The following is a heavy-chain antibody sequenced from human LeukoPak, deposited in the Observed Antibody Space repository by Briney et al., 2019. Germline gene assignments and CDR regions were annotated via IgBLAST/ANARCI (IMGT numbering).Heavy chain of an antibody. D-gene: IGHD6-19*01. J-gene: IGHJ1*01. Sequence: RGSPRVSRAASGFTLCSYSMSWVRQAPGKGLGWVSSISSNSRYIYYADSVKGRFTISRDNAKYSLYQQMNSVKAEDTAVYYCATGHSSDLQHWGQGTLVTVSS. CDR3: ATGHSSDLQH. CDR2: ISSNSRYI. V-gene: IGHV3-21*01. CDR1: GFTLCSYS.